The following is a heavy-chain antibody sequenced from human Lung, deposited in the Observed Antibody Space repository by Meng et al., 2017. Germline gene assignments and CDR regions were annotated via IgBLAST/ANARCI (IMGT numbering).Heavy chain of an antibody. CDR3: ARGPTTMAHDFDY. D-gene: IGHD4-11*01. V-gene: IGHV4-34*01. J-gene: IGHJ4*02. CDR2: INHSGST. CDR1: GGSFSDYY. Sequence: PHVGAGLLKPSETPSLNCVVSGGSFSDYYWSRIRQPPGKGLEWIGEINHSGSTNYNPSLESRATISVDTSQNNLSLKLSSVTAADSAVYYCARGPTTMAHDFDYWGQGTLVTVSS.